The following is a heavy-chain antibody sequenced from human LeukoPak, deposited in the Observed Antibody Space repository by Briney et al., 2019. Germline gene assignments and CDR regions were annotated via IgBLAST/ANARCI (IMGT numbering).Heavy chain of an antibody. CDR2: ISGSGDST. CDR1: GFTLSNYW. V-gene: IGHV3-23*01. Sequence: GGSLRLSCAASGFTLSNYWMSWVRQAPGKGLKWVSLISGSGDSTYYADSVKGRFTISRDNSKNTLYLQMNSLRAEDTAEYYCAKEVSSPHAFDIWGQGTMVTVSS. J-gene: IGHJ3*02. CDR3: AKEVSSPHAFDI.